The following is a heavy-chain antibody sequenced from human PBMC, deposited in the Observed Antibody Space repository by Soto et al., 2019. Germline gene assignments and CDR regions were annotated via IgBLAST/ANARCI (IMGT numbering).Heavy chain of an antibody. CDR1: GGSFSGYY. D-gene: IGHD6-19*01. Sequence: QVQLQQWGAGLLKPSETLSLTCAVYGGSFSGYYWSWIRQPPGKGLEWIGEINHSGSTNYNPSLKSRVTISVDTSKNQFSRKLSSVTAPNTAVYYCARPTRQWLGLRYYYGMDVWGQGTTVTVSS. CDR3: ARPTRQWLGLRYYYGMDV. V-gene: IGHV4-34*01. J-gene: IGHJ6*02. CDR2: INHSGST.